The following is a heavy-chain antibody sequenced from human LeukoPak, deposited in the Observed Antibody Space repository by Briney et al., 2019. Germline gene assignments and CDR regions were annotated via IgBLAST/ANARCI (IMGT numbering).Heavy chain of an antibody. CDR1: GYTFTNYD. CDR2: MNPNSGNT. CDR3: ARGLYSSGLGYY. Sequence: ASLKVSCKASGYTFTNYDINWVRQASGQGLEWMGWMNPNSGNTGYAQNFQGRVTLTTNTSISTAYMELSSLISEDTAVYYCARGLYSSGLGYYWGQGTLVTVSS. D-gene: IGHD6-19*01. V-gene: IGHV1-8*01. J-gene: IGHJ4*02.